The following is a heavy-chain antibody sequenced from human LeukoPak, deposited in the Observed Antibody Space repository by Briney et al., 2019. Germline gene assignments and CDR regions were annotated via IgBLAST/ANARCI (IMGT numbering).Heavy chain of an antibody. J-gene: IGHJ4*02. V-gene: IGHV1-2*02. D-gene: IGHD3-22*01. CDR2: INPNSGGT. Sequence: ASVKDSRTASGYTSTGYYMHWVRQAPGQGLEWMGWINPNSGGTNYAQNFQGRVTMTRVTSISTAYMELSRLRSDDTAVYYCARGHTYYYGSSGYPFDYWGQETRVSVSS. CDR1: GYTSTGYY. CDR3: ARGHTYYYGSSGYPFDY.